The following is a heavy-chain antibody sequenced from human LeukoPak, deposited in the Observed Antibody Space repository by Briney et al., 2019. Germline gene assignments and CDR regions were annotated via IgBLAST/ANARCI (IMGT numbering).Heavy chain of an antibody. Sequence: ASGKVSCKASGYTFTGYYMHWVRQAPGQGLEWMGRINPNSGGTNYAQKFQGRVTMTRDTSISTAYMELSRLRSDDTAVYYCARGGDSSGWHDGGFDYWGQGTLVTVSS. CDR2: INPNSGGT. CDR1: GYTFTGYY. D-gene: IGHD6-19*01. J-gene: IGHJ4*02. V-gene: IGHV1-2*06. CDR3: ARGGDSSGWHDGGFDY.